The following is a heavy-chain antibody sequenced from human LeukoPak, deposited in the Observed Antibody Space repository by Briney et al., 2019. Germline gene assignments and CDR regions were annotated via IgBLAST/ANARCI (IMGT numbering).Heavy chain of an antibody. CDR3: ASGYKAVSVFDH. Sequence: ASVEVSCKASGYTFTGYYMHWVRQAPGQGLVWMGLINPSGGGTRYAQKFQGRVTMTRDTSTSTVYMELSSLRSEDTAVYYCASGYKAVSVFDHWGQGTLVTVSS. CDR2: INPSGGGT. D-gene: IGHD5-24*01. J-gene: IGHJ4*02. CDR1: GYTFTGYY. V-gene: IGHV1-46*01.